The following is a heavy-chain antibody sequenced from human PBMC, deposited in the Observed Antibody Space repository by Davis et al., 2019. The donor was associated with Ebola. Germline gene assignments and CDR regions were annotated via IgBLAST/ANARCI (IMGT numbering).Heavy chain of an antibody. Sequence: SETLSLTCAVYGGSFSGYYWSWIRQPPGQGLEWIGDINHNGSTNYNPALKSRVTISVDTSKNQFSLKLSYVTAADTAVYYCARDWAYGDYNWYFDLWGRGTLVTVSS. CDR1: GGSFSGYY. D-gene: IGHD4-17*01. CDR2: INHNGST. CDR3: ARDWAYGDYNWYFDL. J-gene: IGHJ2*01. V-gene: IGHV4-34*01.